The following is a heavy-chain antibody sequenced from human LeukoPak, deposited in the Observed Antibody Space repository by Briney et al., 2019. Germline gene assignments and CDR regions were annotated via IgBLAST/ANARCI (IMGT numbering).Heavy chain of an antibody. Sequence: GGSHRLSCAAAGFAFKSHAMAWVRQAPGKVLEWISLISSSGHGTFYADSVKGRFTVSRDSSKTTLYLQMSSLMADDTALYFCAKMRFLQTSPHFDLWGQGALITVSS. CDR2: ISSSGHGT. D-gene: IGHD2-21*01. CDR1: GFAFKSHA. J-gene: IGHJ4*02. V-gene: IGHV3-23*01. CDR3: AKMRFLQTSPHFDL.